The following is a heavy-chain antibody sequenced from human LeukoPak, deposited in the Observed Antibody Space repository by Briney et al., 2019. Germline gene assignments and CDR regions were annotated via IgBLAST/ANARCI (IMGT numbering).Heavy chain of an antibody. V-gene: IGHV3-48*02. D-gene: IGHD6-19*01. CDR3: ARDAGNSGYGMDV. CDR2: ITWSGSTI. CDR1: GLTLSSYS. J-gene: IGHJ6*02. Sequence: PGGSLRLSCAASGLTLSSYSMNWVRQAPGKGLEWISHITWSGSTIFYADSVKGRYTISRDSAKNSLYLQMSSLRDEDTAVYYCARDAGNSGYGMDVWGQGTTLTVSS.